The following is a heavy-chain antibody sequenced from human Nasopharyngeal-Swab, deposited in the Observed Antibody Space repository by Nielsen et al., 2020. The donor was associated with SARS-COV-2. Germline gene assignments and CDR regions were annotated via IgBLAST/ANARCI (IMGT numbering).Heavy chain of an antibody. CDR1: GFTFSDYY. V-gene: IGHV3-11*05. CDR3: AREGGRGYYYYGMDV. J-gene: IGHJ6*02. D-gene: IGHD3-16*01. CDR2: ISSSSSYT. Sequence: GGSLRLSCAASGFTFSDYYMSWIRQAPGKGLEWVSYISSSSSYTNYADSVKGRFTISRDNAKNSLYLQMNSLRAEDTAVYYCAREGGRGYYYYGMDVWGQGTTVTVSS.